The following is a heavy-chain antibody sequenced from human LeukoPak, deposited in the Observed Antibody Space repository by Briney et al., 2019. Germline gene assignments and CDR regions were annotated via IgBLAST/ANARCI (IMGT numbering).Heavy chain of an antibody. CDR2: IYYSGST. CDR3: ASMAAPDLNNYYYYYYMDV. Sequence: PSETLSLTCTVSGGSISSYYRSWIRQPPGKGLEWIGYIYYSGSTNYNPSLKSRVTISVDTSKNQFSLKLSSVTAADTAVYYCASMAAPDLNNYYYYYYMDVWGKGTTVTVSS. J-gene: IGHJ6*03. CDR1: GGSISSYY. V-gene: IGHV4-59*01. D-gene: IGHD6-13*01.